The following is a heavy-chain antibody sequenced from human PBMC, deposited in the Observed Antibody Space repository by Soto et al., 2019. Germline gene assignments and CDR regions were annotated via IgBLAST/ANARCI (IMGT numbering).Heavy chain of an antibody. J-gene: IGHJ4*02. D-gene: IGHD2-15*01. CDR1: GYSFTSYW. CDR3: ARLGGGYGCNSASCSTSGTDF. CDR2: IHPVDSDS. Sequence: EAQLVQSGAEVKKPGESVRISCTGSGYSFTSYWIAWVRQMPGKGLEWMGIIHPVDSDSRYSPSFQGQVTISVAKSIRTAYLQWSSLKASDSAMYDCARLGGGYGCNSASCSTSGTDFWGQGTLATVSS. V-gene: IGHV5-51*01.